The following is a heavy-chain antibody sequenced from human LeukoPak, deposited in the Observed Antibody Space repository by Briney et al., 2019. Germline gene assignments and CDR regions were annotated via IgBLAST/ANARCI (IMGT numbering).Heavy chain of an antibody. D-gene: IGHD3-9*01. Sequence: GGSLRLSCATSGFIFSHHGMNWVRQAPGKGLEWVSGIRADAVTTYYADSVKGRFTISRDNSKSTLYLQMNSPRAEDTAVYSCAKDRGYNILTGYSKGHYFDYWGQGTLVTVSS. V-gene: IGHV3-23*01. CDR3: AKDRGYNILTGYSKGHYFDY. J-gene: IGHJ4*02. CDR1: GFIFSHHG. CDR2: IRADAVTT.